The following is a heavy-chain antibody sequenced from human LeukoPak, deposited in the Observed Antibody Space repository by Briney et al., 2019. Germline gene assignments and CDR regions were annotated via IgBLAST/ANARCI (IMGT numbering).Heavy chain of an antibody. Sequence: PGGSLRLSCAASGFTFSSYAMSWVRQAPGKGLEWVSVISGSGGSTYYADSVKGRFTISRDNSKNTLYLQMNSLRAEDTAVYYCAKLYVLPVYYMDVWGKGTTVTVSS. J-gene: IGHJ6*03. CDR2: ISGSGGST. CDR3: AKLYVLPVYYMDV. D-gene: IGHD3-10*02. V-gene: IGHV3-23*01. CDR1: GFTFSSYA.